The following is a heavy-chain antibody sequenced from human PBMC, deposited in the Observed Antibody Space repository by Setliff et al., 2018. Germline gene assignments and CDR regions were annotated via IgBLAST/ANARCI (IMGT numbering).Heavy chain of an antibody. CDR2: INHSGST. D-gene: IGHD3-22*01. J-gene: IGHJ5*02. CDR1: GGSFSGYY. Sequence: SETLSLTCAVYGGSFSGYYWSWIRQPPGKGLEWIGEINHSGSTNYNPSLKSRVTISVDTSKNQFSLKLSFLTAADTAVYYCARGKNGSRQLVVLGWFDPWGQGTLVTVSS. V-gene: IGHV4-34*01. CDR3: ARGKNGSRQLVVLGWFDP.